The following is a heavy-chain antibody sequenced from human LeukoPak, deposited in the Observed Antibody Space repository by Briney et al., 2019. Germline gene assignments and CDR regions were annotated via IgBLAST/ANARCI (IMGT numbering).Heavy chain of an antibody. V-gene: IGHV3-15*01. CDR2: IKSKTDGGTT. CDR3: PTVWRWLQSDDFDI. J-gene: IGHJ3*02. Sequence: GGSLRLSCAPSGFTFSNAWMSWVRQAPGKGLEWVGRIKSKTDGGTTDYAAPVKGRFTTSRDDSKNTLYLQMNSLKTEDTAVYYCPTVWRWLQSDDFDIWGQGTMVTVSS. D-gene: IGHD5-24*01. CDR1: GFTFSNAW.